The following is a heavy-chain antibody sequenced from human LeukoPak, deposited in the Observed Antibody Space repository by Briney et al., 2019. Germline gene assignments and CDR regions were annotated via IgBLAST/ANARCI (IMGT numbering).Heavy chain of an antibody. CDR3: ARVGDYSSSRYDLLYFDS. D-gene: IGHD6-13*01. CDR2: INHSGST. Sequence: SETLSLTCAVYGGSFSGYYWSWIRQPPGKGLEWIGEINHSGSTNYNPSLKSRVTISVETSKNQFSLKLSSVTAADTAVYYCARVGDYSSSRYDLLYFDSWGPGTLVTVSS. V-gene: IGHV4-34*01. CDR1: GGSFSGYY. J-gene: IGHJ4*02.